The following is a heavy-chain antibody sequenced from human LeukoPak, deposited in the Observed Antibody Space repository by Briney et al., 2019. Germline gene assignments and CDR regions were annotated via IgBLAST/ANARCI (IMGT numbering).Heavy chain of an antibody. CDR2: IYYSGST. J-gene: IGHJ4*02. V-gene: IGHV4-59*01. CDR1: GASISSYY. Sequence: PSETLSLTCTVSGASISSYYWSWIRQPPGKRLEWIGYIYYSGSTNYNPSLKSRLTISVDTSKNQFSLKLSSVTAADTAVYYCARSKGDSFDYWGQGTLVTVSS. D-gene: IGHD2-21*01. CDR3: ARSKGDSFDY.